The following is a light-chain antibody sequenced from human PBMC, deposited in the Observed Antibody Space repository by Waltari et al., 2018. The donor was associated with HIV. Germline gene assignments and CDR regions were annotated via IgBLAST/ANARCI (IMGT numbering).Light chain of an antibody. Sequence: IGVTQSPRSLPVSSGEPASISCKSSQSLTHDNGFKYLDWYVQRPGQSPQLLIHLASSRAAGVSDRSSATVSGTNFTLTIRKIEASDVGIYYCMQTLQTPWTFGQGTRV. CDR1: QSLTHDNGFKY. V-gene: IGKV2-28*01. CDR3: MQTLQTPWT. J-gene: IGKJ1*01. CDR2: LAS.